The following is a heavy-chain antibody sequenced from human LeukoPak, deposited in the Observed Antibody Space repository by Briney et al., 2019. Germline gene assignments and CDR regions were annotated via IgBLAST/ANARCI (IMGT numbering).Heavy chain of an antibody. CDR1: DGSISSYNW. V-gene: IGHV4-4*02. CDR3: ARGQSGTYGTFDY. D-gene: IGHD1-26*01. CDR2: IFHSGST. J-gene: IGHJ4*02. Sequence: SGTLSLTCAVSDGSISSYNWWSWVRQPPGKGLEWIGEIFHSGSTNYNPSLKSRVTTSVDKSKNQFSLKLSSVTAADTAIYYCARGQSGTYGTFDYWGQGTLVTVSS.